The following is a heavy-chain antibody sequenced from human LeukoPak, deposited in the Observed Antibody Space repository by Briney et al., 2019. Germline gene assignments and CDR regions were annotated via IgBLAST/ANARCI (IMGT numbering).Heavy chain of an antibody. CDR2: IYFSGST. Sequence: SETLSLTCTVSGGSVSTGSYYWSWIRLPPGKGLEWIGYIYFSGSTNYHPSLKSRVTISVDTSKNQFSLKLYSVTAADTAVYFCARVYASGTYPIDYWGQGTRVTVSS. J-gene: IGHJ4*02. V-gene: IGHV4-61*01. D-gene: IGHD3-10*01. CDR3: ARVYASGTYPIDY. CDR1: GGSVSTGSYY.